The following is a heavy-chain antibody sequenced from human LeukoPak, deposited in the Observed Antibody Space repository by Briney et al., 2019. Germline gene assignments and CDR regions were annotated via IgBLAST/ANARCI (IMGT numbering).Heavy chain of an antibody. J-gene: IGHJ4*02. V-gene: IGHV3-30-3*01. CDR3: ARGYYYGSGSQGPTGY. D-gene: IGHD3-10*01. Sequence: GRSLRLSCAASGFTFSSYAMHWVRQAPGKGLEWVAVIPYDGSNKYYADSVKGRFTISRDNSKNTLYLQMNSLRAEDTAVYYCARGYYYGSGSQGPTGYWGQGTLVTVSS. CDR2: IPYDGSNK. CDR1: GFTFSSYA.